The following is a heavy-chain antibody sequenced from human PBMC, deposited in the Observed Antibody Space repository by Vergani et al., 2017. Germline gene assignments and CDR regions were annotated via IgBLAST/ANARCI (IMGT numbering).Heavy chain of an antibody. Sequence: QVQLPESGPGLVKPSGTLSLTCAVSRGSISSSNWWSWVRQPPGKGLGWIGEIYHSGSTNYNPALKSRVTISVAKSKNQLPLKRSSVTAADTAVYYCARAFIVVVPAAIQDYYYYYMDVWGKGTTVTVSS. V-gene: IGHV4-4*02. J-gene: IGHJ6*03. CDR2: IYHSGST. D-gene: IGHD2-2*02. CDR1: RGSISSSNW. CDR3: ARAFIVVVPAAIQDYYYYYMDV.